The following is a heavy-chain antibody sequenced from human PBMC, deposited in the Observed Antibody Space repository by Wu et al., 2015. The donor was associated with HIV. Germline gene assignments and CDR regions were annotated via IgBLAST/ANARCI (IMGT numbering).Heavy chain of an antibody. CDR3: ARDKGNFNDPSWFLRSCL. CDR1: GGSFSRYA. D-gene: IGHD3-22*01. Sequence: QVQVVQSGAEVKKPGSSVKVSCETSGGSFSRYAISWVRQAPGQGLEWMGGIIPMFGTTNYAHRFQGRLTITTDKSTSTAYMELSSLRSEDTAIYYCARDKGNFNDPSWFLRSCLWGQGTPVSVSS. J-gene: IGHJ4*02. CDR2: IIPMFGTT. V-gene: IGHV1-69*05.